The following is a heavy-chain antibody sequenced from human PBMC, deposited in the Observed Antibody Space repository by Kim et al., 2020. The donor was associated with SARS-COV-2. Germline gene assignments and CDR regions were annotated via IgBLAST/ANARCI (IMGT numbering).Heavy chain of an antibody. CDR3: ARAVNGTYFDY. Sequence: GGSLRLSCAASGFTVSSNYMIWARQAPGKGLEWVSIIYIVGTTYYADSVRGRFTISRDSSENTLYLQMNTLRAEDTAVYYCARAVNGTYFDYWGQGTRV. V-gene: IGHV3-53*01. J-gene: IGHJ4*02. D-gene: IGHD3-22*01. CDR1: GFTVSSNY. CDR2: IYIVGTT.